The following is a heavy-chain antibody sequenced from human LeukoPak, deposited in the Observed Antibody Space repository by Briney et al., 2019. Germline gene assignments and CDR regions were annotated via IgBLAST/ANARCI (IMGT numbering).Heavy chain of an antibody. Sequence: ASVKVSCKASGYTFPSYGISWVRQAPGQGLEWMGWISVYNGNTNYAQKFRGRVTMTTDTSTKTAYMELGSLRFDDTAVYYCVGSQWSSWFFDYWGQGILVTVSS. CDR1: GYTFPSYG. CDR2: ISVYNGNT. D-gene: IGHD6-13*01. V-gene: IGHV1-18*01. J-gene: IGHJ4*02. CDR3: VGSQWSSWFFDY.